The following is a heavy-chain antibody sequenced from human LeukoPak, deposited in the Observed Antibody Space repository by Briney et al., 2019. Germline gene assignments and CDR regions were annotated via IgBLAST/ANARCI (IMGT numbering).Heavy chain of an antibody. J-gene: IGHJ5*01. Sequence: SETLSLTCAVSGGSFSGYSWNWIRQPPGKGLEWIGEINQSGSTKYNPSLKSRVTVSIDTSKSQFSMRLNSVTAADTALYYCARCDSGGWFFDSWGQGALVTVSS. CDR1: GGSFSGYS. V-gene: IGHV4-34*01. D-gene: IGHD6-19*01. CDR3: ARCDSGGWFFDS. CDR2: INQSGST.